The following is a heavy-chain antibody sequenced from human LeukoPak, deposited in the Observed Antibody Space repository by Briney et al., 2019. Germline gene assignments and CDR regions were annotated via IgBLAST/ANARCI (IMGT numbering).Heavy chain of an antibody. Sequence: SETLSLTCAVNGGSFSGYYWSWIRQPPGKGLEWIGEINHSGSTNYNPSLKSRVTISVDTSKNQFSLELSSVTAADTAVYYCARDAMYCSGGSCYYYWGQGTLVTVSS. V-gene: IGHV4-34*01. CDR1: GGSFSGYY. CDR2: INHSGST. D-gene: IGHD2-15*01. CDR3: ARDAMYCSGGSCYYY. J-gene: IGHJ4*02.